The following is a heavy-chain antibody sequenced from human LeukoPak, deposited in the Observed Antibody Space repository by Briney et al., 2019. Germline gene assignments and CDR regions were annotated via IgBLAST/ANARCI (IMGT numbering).Heavy chain of an antibody. Sequence: ASVKVSCKASGYTFTGYYMHWVRQAPGQGLEWMGWINPNSGGTSYAQKFQGRVTMTRDTSISTAYMELSRLRSDDTAVYYCATTARRVLSRFDYWGQGTLVTVSS. J-gene: IGHJ4*02. CDR1: GYTFTGYY. D-gene: IGHD6-6*01. V-gene: IGHV1-2*02. CDR3: ATTARRVLSRFDY. CDR2: INPNSGGT.